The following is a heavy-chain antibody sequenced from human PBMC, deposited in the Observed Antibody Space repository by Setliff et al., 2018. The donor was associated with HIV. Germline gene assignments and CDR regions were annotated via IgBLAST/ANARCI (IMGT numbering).Heavy chain of an antibody. V-gene: IGHV4-59*11. D-gene: IGHD4-17*01. CDR1: GASISSHY. CDR3: AKGAGFYGDYTFDY. J-gene: IGHJ4*02. CDR2: IYSTGST. Sequence: PSETLSLTCPVSGASISSHYWSWIRQSPGRELEWIGYIYSTGSTNYKPSIQSRVSISMDASKNKFSLKMTSVTSANTAVYYFAKGAGFYGDYTFDYWGQGNLVTVSS.